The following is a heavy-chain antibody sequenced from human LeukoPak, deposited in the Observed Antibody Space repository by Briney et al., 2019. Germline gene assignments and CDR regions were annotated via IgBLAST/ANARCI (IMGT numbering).Heavy chain of an antibody. CDR3: ARDRTSGLTIQYYFDY. V-gene: IGHV3-30-3*01. J-gene: IGHJ4*02. CDR1: GFTFSSYA. CDR2: ISYDGSNK. Sequence: GGSLRLSCAASGFTFSSYAMHWVRQAPGKGLGWVAVISYDGSNKYYADSVKGRFTISRDNSKNTLYLQMNSLRAEDTAVYYCARDRTSGLTIQYYFDYWGQGTLVTVSS. D-gene: IGHD2-2*01.